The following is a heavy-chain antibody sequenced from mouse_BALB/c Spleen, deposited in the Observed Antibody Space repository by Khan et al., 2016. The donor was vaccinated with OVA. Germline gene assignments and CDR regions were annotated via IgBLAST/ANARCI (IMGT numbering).Heavy chain of an antibody. D-gene: IGHD2-2*01. V-gene: IGHV1S81*02. Sequence: VQLQESGAELVQPGASVKLSCKASGYTFTSYYKYWVKQRPGQGLEWIGEINPSNGGTNFNEKFKSKATLTVDKSSSTAYMQLSSLTSEDSAVYYCTRSGYGSFVYWGQGTLVTVSA. J-gene: IGHJ3*01. CDR1: GYTFTSYY. CDR2: INPSNGGT. CDR3: TRSGYGSFVY.